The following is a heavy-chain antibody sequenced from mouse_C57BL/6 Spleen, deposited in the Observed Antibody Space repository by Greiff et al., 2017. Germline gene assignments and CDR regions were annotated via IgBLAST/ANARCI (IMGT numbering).Heavy chain of an antibody. D-gene: IGHD4-1*01. CDR2: ISNLAYSI. CDR3: ARQELGYWYFDV. V-gene: IGHV5-15*01. CDR1: GFTFSDYG. Sequence: EVHLVESGGGLVQPGGSLKLSCAASGFTFSDYGMAWVRQAPRKGPEWVAFISNLAYSIYYADTVTGRFTISRENAKNTLYLEMSSLRSEDTAMYYCARQELGYWYFDVWGTGTTVTVSS. J-gene: IGHJ1*03.